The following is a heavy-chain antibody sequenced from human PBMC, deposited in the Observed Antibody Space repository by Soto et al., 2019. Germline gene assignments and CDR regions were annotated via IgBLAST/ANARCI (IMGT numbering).Heavy chain of an antibody. J-gene: IGHJ4*02. CDR3: ARHTDFWSGYLYYFDY. D-gene: IGHD3-3*01. Sequence: PSETLSLTCTVSGGSISSYYWSWIRQPPRKGLEWIGYIYYSGSTNYNPSLKSRVTISVDTSKNQFSLKLSSVTAADTAVYYCARHTDFWSGYLYYFDYWGQGTLVTVSS. V-gene: IGHV4-59*08. CDR1: GGSISSYY. CDR2: IYYSGST.